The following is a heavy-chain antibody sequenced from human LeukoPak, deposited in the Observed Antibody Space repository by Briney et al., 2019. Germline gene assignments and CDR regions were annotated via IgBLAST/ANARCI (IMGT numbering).Heavy chain of an antibody. D-gene: IGHD2-2*02. V-gene: IGHV1-69*04. CDR3: ARDLVVVPAAIRLVYEGVFDY. Sequence: ASVKVSCKASGGTFSSYTISWVRQAPGQGLEWMGRIIPILGIANYVHKFQGRVTITADKSASTAFMKLSSLRYKDTAVYYCARDLVVVPAAIRLVYEGVFDYWGQGTLVTVSS. J-gene: IGHJ4*02. CDR2: IIPILGIA. CDR1: GGTFSSYT.